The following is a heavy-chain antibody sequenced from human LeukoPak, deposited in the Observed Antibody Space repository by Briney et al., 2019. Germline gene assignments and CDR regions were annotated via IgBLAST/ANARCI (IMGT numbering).Heavy chain of an antibody. CDR1: GFTFSSHA. D-gene: IGHD3-10*01. CDR3: GRGGSGSYYYYYYMDV. Sequence: GRSLRLSCAASGFTFSSHAMHWVRQAPGKGLEWVAIISYDGSNKYYAESVKGRFTISKDNSKNTLYLQLDNLTVDDTAVYYCGRGGSGSYYYYYYMDVWGKGTTVTVSS. V-gene: IGHV3-30*01. CDR2: ISYDGSNK. J-gene: IGHJ6*03.